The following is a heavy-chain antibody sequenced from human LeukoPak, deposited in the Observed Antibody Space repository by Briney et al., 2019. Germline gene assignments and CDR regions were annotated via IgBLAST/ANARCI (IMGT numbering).Heavy chain of an antibody. CDR2: INPNSGGT. D-gene: IGHD3-9*01. CDR1: GYTFTGYY. Sequence: GASVKVSCKASGYTFTGYYMHWVRQAPGQGLEWMGWINPNSGGTNYAQKFQGRVTMTRDTSISTAYMELSRLRSDDTAVYYCARGRYFDITPFDYWGQGTLVTVSS. CDR3: ARGRYFDITPFDY. J-gene: IGHJ4*02. V-gene: IGHV1-2*02.